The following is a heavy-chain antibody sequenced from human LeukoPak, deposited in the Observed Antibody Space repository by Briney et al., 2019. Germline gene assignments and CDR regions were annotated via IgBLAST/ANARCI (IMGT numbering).Heavy chain of an antibody. V-gene: IGHV4-59*01. CDR2: IYYSGST. J-gene: IGHJ4*02. D-gene: IGHD2-2*01. Sequence: KPSVTLSLPCSVCGGSFSSYYGRWIRQPRGRGLGWIGYIYYSGSTNYNPSLKSRVTISVDTSKNQFSLKLSSVTAADTAVYYCARDKKGASCYDYWGQGTLVTVSS. CDR1: GGSFSSYY. CDR3: ARDKKGASCYDY.